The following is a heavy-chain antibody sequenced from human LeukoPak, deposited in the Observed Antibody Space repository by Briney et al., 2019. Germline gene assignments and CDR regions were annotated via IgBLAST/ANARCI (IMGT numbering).Heavy chain of an antibody. CDR1: GYSISSGYY. Sequence: KPSETLSLTCTVSGYSISSGYYWGWIRQPPGKGLEWIGSIYHSGSTYYNPSLKSRVTISVDTSKNQFSLKLSSVTAADTAVYYCARDVRAYGDYVGFDYWGQGTLVTVSS. CDR3: ARDVRAYGDYVGFDY. CDR2: IYHSGST. V-gene: IGHV4-38-2*02. D-gene: IGHD4-17*01. J-gene: IGHJ4*02.